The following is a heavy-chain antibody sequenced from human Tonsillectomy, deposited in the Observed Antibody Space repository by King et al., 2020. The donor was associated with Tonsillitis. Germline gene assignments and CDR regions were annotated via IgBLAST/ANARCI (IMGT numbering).Heavy chain of an antibody. D-gene: IGHD2-2*01. CDR2: ISSDGSKR. V-gene: IGHV3-30*04. CDR1: GVIFKKYE. J-gene: IGHJ6*02. Sequence: VQLVESGGGVVQPGRSLRLSCAASGVIFKKYEMEWVRQAPGKGLDWVALISSDGSKRYYEDSVQGRFTISRDNSRNKLSLQMSSLSAEDTALYHCARDLSTAAASNGLDVWGQGTTVTVSS. CDR3: ARDLSTAAASNGLDV.